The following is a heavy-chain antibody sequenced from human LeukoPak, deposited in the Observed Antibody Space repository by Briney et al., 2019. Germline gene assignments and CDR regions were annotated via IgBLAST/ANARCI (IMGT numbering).Heavy chain of an antibody. CDR3: AKDMTTVTTSIIDY. Sequence: GGSLRLSCAASGFTVGSNTMSWVRQAPGKGLEWVSGISGSGGSTYYADSVKGRFTISRDNSKNTLYLQMKSLRAEDTAVYYCAKDMTTVTTSIIDYWGQGTLVTVSS. V-gene: IGHV3-23*01. CDR2: ISGSGGST. CDR1: GFTVGSNT. D-gene: IGHD4-17*01. J-gene: IGHJ4*02.